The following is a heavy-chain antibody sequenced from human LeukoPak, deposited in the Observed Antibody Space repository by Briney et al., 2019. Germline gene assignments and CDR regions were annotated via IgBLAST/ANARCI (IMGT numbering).Heavy chain of an antibody. J-gene: IGHJ6*03. Sequence: SQTLSLTCAISGDSVSSNSAAWTWIRQSPSRGPEWLGRTYYRSKWYNDYEVSVQSRITINPDTSKNQFSLQLNSVTPEDTAVYYCARGRVTTIANYYYYYIDVWGKGTTVTVSS. CDR2: TYYRSKWYN. CDR1: GDSVSSNSAA. V-gene: IGHV6-1*01. D-gene: IGHD4-17*01. CDR3: ARGRVTTIANYYYYYIDV.